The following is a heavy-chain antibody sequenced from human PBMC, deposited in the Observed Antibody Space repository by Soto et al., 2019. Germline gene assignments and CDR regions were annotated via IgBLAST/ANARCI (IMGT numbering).Heavy chain of an antibody. J-gene: IGHJ5*02. CDR1: GYTFSSYD. D-gene: IGHD5-12*01. CDR2: MSRNSGNT. CDR3: ARGRGSGYEWENWFDP. V-gene: IGHV1-8*01. Sequence: QVQLVQSGAEVKKPGASVKVSCKASGYTFSSYDIIRVRQASGQGLEWMGWMSRNSGNTGYAQRLQGRVTMTRTTSISTAYMELNSLRSEDTAVYYCARGRGSGYEWENWFDPWGQGTQVTVSS.